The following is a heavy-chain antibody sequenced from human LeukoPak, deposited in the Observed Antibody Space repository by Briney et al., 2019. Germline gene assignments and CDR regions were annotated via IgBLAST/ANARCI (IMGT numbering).Heavy chain of an antibody. Sequence: GGSLRLSCVASGFSFSGYAIHWVRQAPGKGLEWVALISYNGGRKDYADSVKGRFTIDRDNSKNTLYLQMNSLRAEDTAVYYCAKSSPPPLRYWGQGTLVTVSS. CDR2: ISYNGGRK. CDR3: AKSSPPPLRY. V-gene: IGHV3-30-3*02. J-gene: IGHJ4*02. CDR1: GFSFSGYA.